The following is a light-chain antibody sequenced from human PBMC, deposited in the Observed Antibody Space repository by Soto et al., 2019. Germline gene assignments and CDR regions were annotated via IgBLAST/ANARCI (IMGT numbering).Light chain of an antibody. J-gene: IGLJ3*02. CDR3: AAWDDSLSGPGV. Sequence: QSVLTQPPSASGTPGQRVTISVLGSSPNIGSNYVYWYQQLPGTAPKLLIYRNNQRPSGVPDRFSGSKSGTSASLAISGLRSEDEADYYCAAWDDSLSGPGVFGGGTKLTVL. V-gene: IGLV1-47*01. CDR1: SPNIGSNY. CDR2: RNN.